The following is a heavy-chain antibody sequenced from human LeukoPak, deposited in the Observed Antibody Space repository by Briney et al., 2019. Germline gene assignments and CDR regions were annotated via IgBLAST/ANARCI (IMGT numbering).Heavy chain of an antibody. D-gene: IGHD2-2*02. V-gene: IGHV1-46*01. CDR1: GYTFTSYY. CDR3: ARAALTIPYDY. CDR2: INPSGGST. Sequence: GASVKVSCKSSGYTFTSYYIHWVRPAPGQGLEWMGIINPSGGSTSYAQKFQGRLTMTRDTSTSTVYMELSSLRSDDTAVYYCARAALTIPYDYWGQGTLVTVSS. J-gene: IGHJ4*02.